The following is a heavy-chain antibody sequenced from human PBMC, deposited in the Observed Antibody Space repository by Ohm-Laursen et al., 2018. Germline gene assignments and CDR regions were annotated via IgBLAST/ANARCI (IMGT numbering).Heavy chain of an antibody. CDR1: GGSISSYY. V-gene: IGHV4-59*08. CDR3: ARHPDYRSDRWFDP. J-gene: IGHJ5*02. D-gene: IGHD6-25*01. CDR2: IFYSGSI. Sequence: GTLSLTWTVSGGSISSYYWSWIRQPPGKGLEWIGYIFYSGSINYNPSLKSRVTISGDTSKNQFSLKLSSVTAADTAVYYCARHPDYRSDRWFDPWGQGTLVSVSS.